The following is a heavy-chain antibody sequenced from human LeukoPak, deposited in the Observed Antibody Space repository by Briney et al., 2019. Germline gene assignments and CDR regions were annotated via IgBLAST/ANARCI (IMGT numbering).Heavy chain of an antibody. Sequence: ASVKVSCKASGYTFTSYGISWVRQAPGQGLEWMGWISAYNGNTNYAQKLQGRVTMTTDTSTSTAYMELRSLRSDDTAVYYCARSFSDYGDSHYYYGMDVWGQGTTVTVSS. CDR3: ARSFSDYGDSHYYYGMDV. CDR2: ISAYNGNT. CDR1: GYTFTSYG. V-gene: IGHV1-18*01. J-gene: IGHJ6*02. D-gene: IGHD4-17*01.